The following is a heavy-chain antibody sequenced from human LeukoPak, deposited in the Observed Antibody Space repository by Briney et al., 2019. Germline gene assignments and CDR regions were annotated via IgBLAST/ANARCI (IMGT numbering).Heavy chain of an antibody. CDR3: ARGVDTAMLYYFDY. V-gene: IGHV4-39*07. Sequence: SETLSLTCTVSGGPISSSSYYWGWIRQPPGKGLEWIGSIYYSGSTYYNPSLKSRVTISVDTSKNQFSLKLSSVTAADTAVYYCARGVDTAMLYYFDYWGQGTLVTVSS. CDR2: IYYSGST. D-gene: IGHD5-18*01. CDR1: GGPISSSSYY. J-gene: IGHJ4*02.